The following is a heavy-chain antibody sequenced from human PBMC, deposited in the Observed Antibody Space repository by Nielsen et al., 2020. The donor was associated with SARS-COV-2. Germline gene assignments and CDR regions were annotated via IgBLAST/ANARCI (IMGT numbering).Heavy chain of an antibody. D-gene: IGHD3-22*01. V-gene: IGHV1-18*01. CDR1: GYTFTSYG. CDR2: ISAYNGNT. CDR3: ARVDDSSGYYLRNWFDP. Sequence: ASVKVSCKASGYTFTSYGISWVRQAHGQGLEWMGWISAYNGNTNYAQKLQGRVTMTTDTSTSTAYMELRSLRSDDTAVYYCARVDDSSGYYLRNWFDPWGQGTLVTVSS. J-gene: IGHJ5*02.